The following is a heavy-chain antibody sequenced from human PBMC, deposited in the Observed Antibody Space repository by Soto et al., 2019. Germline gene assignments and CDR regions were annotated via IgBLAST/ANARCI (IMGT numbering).Heavy chain of an antibody. CDR3: ARVRQKYSSGWYFDY. CDR2: IYYSGST. CDR1: GGSISSGGYS. V-gene: IGHV4-31*03. Sequence: QVQLQESGPGLVKPSQTLSLTCTVSGGSISSGGYSWSWIRQHPRKGLEWIGYIYYSGSTYYNPSLKSRVTISVDTSKNQFSLKLSSVTAADTAVYYCARVRQKYSSGWYFDYWGQGTLVTVSS. D-gene: IGHD6-19*01. J-gene: IGHJ4*02.